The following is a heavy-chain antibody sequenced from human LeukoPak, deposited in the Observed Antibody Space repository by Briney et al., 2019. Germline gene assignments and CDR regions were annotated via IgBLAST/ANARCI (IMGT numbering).Heavy chain of an antibody. V-gene: IGHV3-33*06. CDR1: GFTFSSYG. D-gene: IGHD5-12*01. CDR3: VKDTSYSGYDYFDY. J-gene: IGHJ4*02. Sequence: PGRSLRLSCAASGFTFSSYGMHWVRQAPGKGLEWVAVIWYDGSNKYYADSVKGRFTISRDNSKNTLYLQMNSLRAEDTAVYYCVKDTSYSGYDYFDYWGQGTLVTVSS. CDR2: IWYDGSNK.